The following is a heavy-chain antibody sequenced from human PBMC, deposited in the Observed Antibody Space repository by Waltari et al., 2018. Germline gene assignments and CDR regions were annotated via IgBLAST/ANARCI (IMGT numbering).Heavy chain of an antibody. Sequence: EVQLVESGGGLVKPGGSLRLSCAASRFTFSSSPMNWVRPPPGKGLEWVSSISSSSSYIYYADSVKGRFTISRDNAKNSLYLQMNSLRAEDTAVYYCARAPGDFWSGLHPLDYYGMDVWGQGTTVTVSS. CDR2: ISSSSSYI. CDR1: RFTFSSSP. D-gene: IGHD3-3*01. J-gene: IGHJ6*02. CDR3: ARAPGDFWSGLHPLDYYGMDV. V-gene: IGHV3-21*01.